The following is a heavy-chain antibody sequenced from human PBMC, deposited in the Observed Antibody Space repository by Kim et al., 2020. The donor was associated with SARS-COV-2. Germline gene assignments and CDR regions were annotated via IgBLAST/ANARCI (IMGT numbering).Heavy chain of an antibody. V-gene: IGHV1-3*01. Sequence: ASVKVSCKASGYTFTSYAMHWVRQAPGQRLEWMGWINAGNGNTKYSQKFQGRVTITRDTSANTAYMELSSLRSEDTAVYYCARAEVLLWFGELSGYYFDYWGQGTLVTVSS. D-gene: IGHD3-10*01. CDR3: ARAEVLLWFGELSGYYFDY. CDR2: INAGNGNT. CDR1: GYTFTSYA. J-gene: IGHJ4*02.